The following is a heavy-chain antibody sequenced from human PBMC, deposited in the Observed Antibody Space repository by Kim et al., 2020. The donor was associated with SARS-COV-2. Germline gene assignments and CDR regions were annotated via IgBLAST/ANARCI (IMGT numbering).Heavy chain of an antibody. Sequence: GGSLRLSCAASGFTFSSYAMSWVRQAPGKGLEWVSVIYSGGSSTYYADSVKGRFTISRDNSKNTLYLQMNSLRAEDTAVYYCAKGPWFGEFAPFDYWGQGTLVTVSS. CDR1: GFTFSSYA. V-gene: IGHV3-23*03. CDR3: AKGPWFGEFAPFDY. CDR2: IYSGGSST. D-gene: IGHD3-10*01. J-gene: IGHJ4*02.